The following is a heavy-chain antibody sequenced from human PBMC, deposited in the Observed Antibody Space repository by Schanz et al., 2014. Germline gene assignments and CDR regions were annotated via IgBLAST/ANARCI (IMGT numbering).Heavy chain of an antibody. CDR3: AGTYCSSTSCYTGYYYMDV. Sequence: QVQLVHSGAEVKKPGSPVKVSCKSSGGTFSSYAISWVRQAPGQGLEWMGRIIPILGIATYAQKFQGRLTITADKSTSTAYMELTSLRSEDTAVYYCAGTYCSSTSCYTGYYYMDVWGKGTTVTVSS. J-gene: IGHJ6*03. CDR2: IIPILGIA. V-gene: IGHV1-69*04. D-gene: IGHD2-2*02. CDR1: GGTFSSYA.